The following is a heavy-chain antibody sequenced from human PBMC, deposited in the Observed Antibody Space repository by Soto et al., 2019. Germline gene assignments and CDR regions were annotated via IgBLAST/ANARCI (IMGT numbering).Heavy chain of an antibody. J-gene: IGHJ4*02. V-gene: IGHV3-23*01. D-gene: IGHD7-27*01. CDR2: ISGSGGST. CDR1: GFTFSIFA. CDR3: AKEVSLGSTVDLGY. Sequence: SLRLSCAASGFTFSIFAMSWVRQSPGKGLEWVSTISGSGGSTYYADAVKGRFTISRDNSMGTLYLQMKSLRVEDTAIYYCAKEVSLGSTVDLGYWGQGALVTVSS.